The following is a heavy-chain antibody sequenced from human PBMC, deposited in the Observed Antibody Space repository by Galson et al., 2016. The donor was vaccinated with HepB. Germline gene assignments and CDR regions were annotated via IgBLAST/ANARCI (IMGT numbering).Heavy chain of an antibody. D-gene: IGHD2/OR15-2a*01. J-gene: IGHJ4*02. Sequence: SLRLSCAASGFSFSNYGMHWVRQAPGKGLEWVAIIWSDGSNQLYADSVRGRFIISRDNSKNTLYLEMSSLRGEDAAVYYCAKGCNRNCYYLDYWGQGTLVTVSS. V-gene: IGHV3-33*06. CDR3: AKGCNRNCYYLDY. CDR2: IWSDGSNQ. CDR1: GFSFSNYG.